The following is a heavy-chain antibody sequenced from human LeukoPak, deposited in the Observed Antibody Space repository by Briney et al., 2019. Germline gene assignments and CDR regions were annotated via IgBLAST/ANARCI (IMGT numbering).Heavy chain of an antibody. J-gene: IGHJ6*02. V-gene: IGHV4-59*01. Sequence: SETLSLTCTVSGGSISSYYRSWIRQPPGKGLEWIGYIYYSGSTKYNPSLKSRVTISVDRSKNQFSLKLSSVTAADTAVYYCARDNWNYGSSMDVWGQGTTVTVSS. CDR1: GGSISSYY. D-gene: IGHD1-7*01. CDR3: ARDNWNYGSSMDV. CDR2: IYYSGST.